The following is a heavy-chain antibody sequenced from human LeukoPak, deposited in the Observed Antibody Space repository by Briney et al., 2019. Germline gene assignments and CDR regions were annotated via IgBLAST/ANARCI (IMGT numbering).Heavy chain of an antibody. CDR1: GGSISSSSYY. J-gene: IGHJ4*02. CDR3: AKQALYYFDY. CDR2: VYYSGST. Sequence: SETLSLTCTVSGGSISSSSYYWGWIRQPPGKGLEWIGSVYYSGSTYYNPSLKSRVTISVDTSKNQFSLKLSSVTAADTAVYYCAKQALYYFDYWGQGTLVTVSS. V-gene: IGHV4-39*01.